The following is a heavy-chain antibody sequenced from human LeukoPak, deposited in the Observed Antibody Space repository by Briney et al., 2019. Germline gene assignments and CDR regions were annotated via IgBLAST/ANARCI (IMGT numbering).Heavy chain of an antibody. CDR1: GYSISSGYY. Sequence: SETLSLTCTVSGYSISSGYYWGWIRQPPGKGLEWIGSIYHSGSTYYNPSLKSRVTISVDTSKNQFSLKLSSVTAADTAVYYCARDFPMPASSRLSFDPWGQGTLVTVSS. CDR3: ARDFPMPASSRLSFDP. V-gene: IGHV4-38-2*02. J-gene: IGHJ5*02. CDR2: IYHSGST. D-gene: IGHD2-2*01.